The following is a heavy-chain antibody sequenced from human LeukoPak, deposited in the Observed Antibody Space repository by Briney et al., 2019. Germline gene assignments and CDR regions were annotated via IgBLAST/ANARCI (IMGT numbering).Heavy chain of an antibody. D-gene: IGHD3-10*01. CDR3: ASRPYYYGSGSYQVPY. CDR1: GFTFSSYA. V-gene: IGHV3-23*01. CDR2: ISGSGGST. J-gene: IGHJ4*02. Sequence: KPGGSLRLSCAASGFTFSSYAMSWVRQAPGKGLEWVSAISGSGGSTYYADSVKGRFTISRDNSKNTLYLQMNSLRAEDTAVYYCASRPYYYGSGSYQVPYWGQGTLVTVSS.